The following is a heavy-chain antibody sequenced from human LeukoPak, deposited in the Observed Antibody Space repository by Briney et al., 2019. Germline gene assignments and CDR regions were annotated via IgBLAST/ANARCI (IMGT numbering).Heavy chain of an antibody. CDR3: ASYYYDSSGYYLPMDY. Sequence: SETLSLTCTVSGGSISSYYWSWIRQPPGKGLEWIGYIYYGGSTNYNPSLKSRVTISVDTSKNQFSLKLSSVTAADTAVYYCASYYYDSSGYYLPMDYWGQGTLVTVSS. J-gene: IGHJ4*02. V-gene: IGHV4-59*08. CDR1: GGSISSYY. D-gene: IGHD3-22*01. CDR2: IYYGGST.